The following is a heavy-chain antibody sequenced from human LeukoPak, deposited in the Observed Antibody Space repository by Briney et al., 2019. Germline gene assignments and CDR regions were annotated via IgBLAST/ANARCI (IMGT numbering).Heavy chain of an antibody. CDR2: ISSSSTYI. V-gene: IGHV3-21*01. CDR1: GFTFSSYI. D-gene: IGHD1-26*01. J-gene: IGHJ4*02. CDR3: AGMDSGSSIDY. Sequence: GGSLRLSCAASGFTFSSYIMNWVRQAPGKGLEWVSSISSSSTYIHYADSVKGRFTISRDNAKNSLYLQMNSLRAEDTAVYYCAGMDSGSSIDYWGQGTLVTVSS.